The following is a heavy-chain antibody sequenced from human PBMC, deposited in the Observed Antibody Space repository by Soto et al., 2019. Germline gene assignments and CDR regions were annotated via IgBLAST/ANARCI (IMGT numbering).Heavy chain of an antibody. CDR1: GFTFNNYA. V-gene: IGHV3-30-3*01. J-gene: IGHJ6*02. CDR3: ARDPHRKLPSGYYYGMDV. Sequence: QVQLVESGGGVVQPGRSLRLSCAASGFTFNNYAIHWVRQAPGKGLEWVSLISFDGTYEYYADSVKGRFTISRDNFKNTLYLQMNSLRAEDTAVYYCARDPHRKLPSGYYYGMDVWGQGTTVTVSS. CDR2: ISFDGTYE. D-gene: IGHD6-6*01.